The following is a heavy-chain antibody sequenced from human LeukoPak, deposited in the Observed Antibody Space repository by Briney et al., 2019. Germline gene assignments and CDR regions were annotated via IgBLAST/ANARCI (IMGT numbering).Heavy chain of an antibody. Sequence: ASVKVSCKSSGYTFTGYDIHWVRQATGQGLEWMGWMNPNTGDTGYAQKFQGRVTMTRNTSIDTAYMELSGLRSEDTAVYYCTRGSLSGSSRDYWGQGTLVTVS. CDR3: TRGSLSGSSRDY. CDR1: GYTFTGYD. J-gene: IGHJ4*02. D-gene: IGHD1-26*01. V-gene: IGHV1-8*01. CDR2: MNPNTGDT.